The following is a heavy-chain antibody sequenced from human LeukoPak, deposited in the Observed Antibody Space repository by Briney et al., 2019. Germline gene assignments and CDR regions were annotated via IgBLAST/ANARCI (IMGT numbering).Heavy chain of an antibody. CDR3: ARNGYSSGWYRN. D-gene: IGHD6-19*01. CDR1: GFTVSSNY. V-gene: IGHV3-53*01. J-gene: IGHJ4*02. Sequence: GGFLRLSCAASGFTVSSNYMSWVRQAPGKGLEWVSIIYSGGSTNYADSVKGRFTISRDNSKNTLYLQMNSLRAEDTAVYYCARNGYSSGWYRNWGQGTLVTVSS. CDR2: IYSGGST.